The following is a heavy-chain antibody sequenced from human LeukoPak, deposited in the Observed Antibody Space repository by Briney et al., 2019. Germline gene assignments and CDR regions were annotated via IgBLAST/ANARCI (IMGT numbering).Heavy chain of an antibody. CDR1: GFTFSSYG. Sequence: PGGSLRLSCAASGFTFSSYGMHWVRQAPGKGLEWVAFIRYDGSNKYYADSVKGRFTISRDNSKNTLYLQMNSLRTEDTAVYYCARDNNLEFDYWGQGTLVTVSS. J-gene: IGHJ4*02. V-gene: IGHV3-30*02. CDR3: ARDNNLEFDY. D-gene: IGHD2/OR15-2a*01. CDR2: IRYDGSNK.